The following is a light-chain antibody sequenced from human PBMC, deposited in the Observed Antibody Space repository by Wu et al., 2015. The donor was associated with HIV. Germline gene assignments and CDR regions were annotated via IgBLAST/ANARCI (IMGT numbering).Light chain of an antibody. J-gene: IGKJ5*01. CDR2: SAS. Sequence: SVGDRVNITCGPVRVISSYLVWYQQKPGKAPKVLIYSASTLQSGVPSRFSGSGSGTDFTLSISSLEPEDFATYYCQQLNSYPITFGQGTRLEIK. CDR3: QQLNSYPIT. V-gene: IGKV1-9*01. CDR1: RVISSY.